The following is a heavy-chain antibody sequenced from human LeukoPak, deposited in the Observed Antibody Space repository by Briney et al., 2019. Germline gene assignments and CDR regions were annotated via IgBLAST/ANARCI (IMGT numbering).Heavy chain of an antibody. CDR3: ARESTAAGTSEIDS. Sequence: GGSLRLSCAASGFTFSSYEMNWVRQAPGKGLEWVSYISSSGSTIYYADSVKGRFTISRDNSKNTLYLQMNSLRADDTALYYCARESTAAGTSEIDSWGQGTLVTVSS. CDR1: GFTFSSYE. D-gene: IGHD6-13*01. J-gene: IGHJ4*02. V-gene: IGHV3-48*03. CDR2: ISSSGSTI.